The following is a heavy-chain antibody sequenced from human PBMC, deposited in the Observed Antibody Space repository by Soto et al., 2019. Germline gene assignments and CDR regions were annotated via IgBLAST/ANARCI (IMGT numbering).Heavy chain of an antibody. CDR1: GFTFSSYG. CDR2: ISYDGTKK. Sequence: GGSLRLSCAASGFTFSSYGMHWVRQAPGKGLEWVAIISYDGTKKHYVDSVKGRFTVSRDNSKNTVYLQMNSLRDDDTAVYFCARDRGPNTLDYWGQGTPVTVSS. CDR3: ARDRGPNTLDY. V-gene: IGHV3-33*08. J-gene: IGHJ4*02.